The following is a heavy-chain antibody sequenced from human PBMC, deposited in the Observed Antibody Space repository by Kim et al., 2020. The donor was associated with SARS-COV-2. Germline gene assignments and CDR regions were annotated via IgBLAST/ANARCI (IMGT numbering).Heavy chain of an antibody. V-gene: IGHV4-39*07. J-gene: IGHJ4*02. Sequence: TYYNPSLKSRVTISVDTSKNQFSLKLSSVTAADTAVYYCARDPAAGYDYWGQGTLVTVSS. CDR3: ARDPAAGYDY. CDR2: T. D-gene: IGHD6-13*01.